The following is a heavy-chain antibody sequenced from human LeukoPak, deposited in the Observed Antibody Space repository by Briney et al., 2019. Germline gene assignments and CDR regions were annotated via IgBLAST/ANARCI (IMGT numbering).Heavy chain of an antibody. CDR3: ARLISGYINGYHFDH. J-gene: IGHJ4*02. D-gene: IGHD5-18*01. V-gene: IGHV3-7*01. Sequence: GGSLRLSCAASGFTFSSYWMSWVRQAPGKGLEWVANIKEDGSEKYYVDSVKGRFTISRDNAKNSLYLQMNSLRAEDTAVYFCARLISGYINGYHFDHWGQGTLVTVSS. CDR1: GFTFSSYW. CDR2: IKEDGSEK.